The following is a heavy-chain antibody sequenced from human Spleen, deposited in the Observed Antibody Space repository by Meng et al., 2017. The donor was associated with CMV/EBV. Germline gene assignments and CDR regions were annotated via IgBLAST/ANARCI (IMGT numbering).Heavy chain of an antibody. J-gene: IGHJ6*02. CDR2: IIPILGIA. CDR1: GGTFSSYA. CDR3: ARVASSWLRFLEWLPYSSGMDV. V-gene: IGHV1-69*10. Sequence: SVKVSCKASGGTFSSYAISWVRQAPGQGLEWMGGIIPILGIANYAQKFQGRVTITADKSTSTAYMELSSLRSEDTAVYYCARVASSWLRFLEWLPYSSGMDVWGQGTTVTVSS. D-gene: IGHD3-3*01.